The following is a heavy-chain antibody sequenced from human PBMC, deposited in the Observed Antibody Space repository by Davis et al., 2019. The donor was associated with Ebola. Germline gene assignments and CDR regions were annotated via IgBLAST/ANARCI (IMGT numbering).Heavy chain of an antibody. CDR2: ISSSGSTI. CDR3: ARDFISVPAAYYYGMDV. D-gene: IGHD2-2*01. CDR1: GFTFSDYY. Sequence: GESLKISCAASGFTFSDYYMSWIRQAPGKGLEWVSYISSSGSTIYYADSVKGRFTISRDNAKNSLYLQMNSLRAEDTAVYYCARDFISVPAAYYYGMDVWGQGTTVTVSS. V-gene: IGHV3-11*01. J-gene: IGHJ6*02.